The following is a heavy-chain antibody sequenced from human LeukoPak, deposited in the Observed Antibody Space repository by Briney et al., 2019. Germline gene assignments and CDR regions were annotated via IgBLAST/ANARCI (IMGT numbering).Heavy chain of an antibody. CDR1: GFTFSSYW. CDR3: ARDKGYNSAY. V-gene: IGHV3-7*01. CDR2: IRMDGGEQ. Sequence: GGSLRLSCAASGFTFSSYWMTWVRQTPGKGLKWVANIRMDGGEQYYMDSVEGRFTISRDDAKNSLYLQMYSLRPEDTAVYYCARDKGYNSAYWGRGTLVTVSS. J-gene: IGHJ4*02. D-gene: IGHD5-24*01.